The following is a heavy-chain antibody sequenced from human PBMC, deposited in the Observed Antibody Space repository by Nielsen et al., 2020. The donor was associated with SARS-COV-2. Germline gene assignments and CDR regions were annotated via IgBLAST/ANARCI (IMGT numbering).Heavy chain of an antibody. D-gene: IGHD3-22*01. CDR2: IYYSGST. V-gene: IGHV4-31*03. Sequence: SETLSLTCTFSGGSISSGGYYWSWIRQHPGKGLEWIGYIYYSGSTYYNPSLKSRVTISVDTSKNQFSLKLSSVTAADTAVYYCARAPITMIVVVNAFDIWGQGTMVTVSS. CDR1: GGSISSGGYY. CDR3: ARAPITMIVVVNAFDI. J-gene: IGHJ3*02.